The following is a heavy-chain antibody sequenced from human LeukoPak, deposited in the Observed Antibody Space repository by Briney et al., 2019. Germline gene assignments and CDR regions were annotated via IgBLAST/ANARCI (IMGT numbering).Heavy chain of an antibody. Sequence: PGGSLRLSCAASGFTFSDYGIHWVRRAPGKELEWVAVIWSDGSNKYYADSVKGRFTISRDNSRKTLYLQTNSLRAEDTAVYYCVRASGSFDYWGQGTLVTVSS. V-gene: IGHV3-33*01. CDR3: VRASGSFDY. J-gene: IGHJ4*02. CDR2: IWSDGSNK. D-gene: IGHD3-10*01. CDR1: GFTFSDYG.